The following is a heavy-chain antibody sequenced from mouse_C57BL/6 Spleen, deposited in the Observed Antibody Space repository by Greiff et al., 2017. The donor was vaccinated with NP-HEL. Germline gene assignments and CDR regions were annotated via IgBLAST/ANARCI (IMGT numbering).Heavy chain of an antibody. CDR3: AREDHYYYGSSYGGYFDY. CDR2: ISDGGSYT. D-gene: IGHD1-1*01. V-gene: IGHV5-4*01. Sequence: EVQGVESGGGLVKPGGSLKLSCAASGFTFSSYAMSWVRQTPEKRREWVATISDGGSYTYYPDNVKGRFTISRDNAKNNLYLQMSHLKSEDTAMYYCAREDHYYYGSSYGGYFDYWGQGTTLTVSS. CDR1: GFTFSSYA. J-gene: IGHJ2*01.